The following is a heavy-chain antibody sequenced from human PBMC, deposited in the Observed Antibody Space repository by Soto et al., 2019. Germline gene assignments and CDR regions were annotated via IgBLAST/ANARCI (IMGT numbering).Heavy chain of an antibody. CDR2: IKQDGSEK. Sequence: GGSLRLSCAASGFTFSSYWMSWVRQAPGKGLEWVANIKQDGSEKYYVDSVKGRFTISRDNAKNSLYLQMNSLRAEDTAVYYCANVLYDSSGSRPFDIWGQGTMVTVSS. CDR3: ANVLYDSSGSRPFDI. V-gene: IGHV3-7*02. D-gene: IGHD3-22*01. CDR1: GFTFSSYW. J-gene: IGHJ3*02.